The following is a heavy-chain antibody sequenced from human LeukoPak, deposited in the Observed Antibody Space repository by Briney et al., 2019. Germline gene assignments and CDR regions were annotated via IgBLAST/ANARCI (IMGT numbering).Heavy chain of an antibody. CDR2: INHGGST. D-gene: IGHD3-16*02. Sequence: PSETLSLTCAVYGGSFSGYYWSWIRQPPGKGLEWIGEINHGGSTNYNPSLKSRVTISVDTSKNQFSLKLSSVTAADTAVYYCARLGSYDYVWGSYRYTGYFDYWGQGTLVTVSS. J-gene: IGHJ4*02. CDR1: GGSFSGYY. CDR3: ARLGSYDYVWGSYRYTGYFDY. V-gene: IGHV4-34*01.